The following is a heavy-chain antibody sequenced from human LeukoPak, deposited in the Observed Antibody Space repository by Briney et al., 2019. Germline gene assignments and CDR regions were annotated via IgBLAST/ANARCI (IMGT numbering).Heavy chain of an antibody. CDR2: ISYDGSDK. CDR3: ASSSFTSGYRSFFNY. D-gene: IGHD5-12*01. Sequence: PGGSLRLSCAASGFTFSSDAMHWVRQAPGKGLEGVAAISYDGSDKYYADSVKGRFTISRDNPQNTLYLQMNSLRAEDTAVYYCASSSFTSGYRSFFNYWGQGTLVTVSS. J-gene: IGHJ4*02. CDR1: GFTFSSDA. V-gene: IGHV3-30*04.